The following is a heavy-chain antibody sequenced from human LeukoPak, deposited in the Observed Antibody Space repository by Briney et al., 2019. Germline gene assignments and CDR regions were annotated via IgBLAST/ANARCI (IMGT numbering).Heavy chain of an antibody. V-gene: IGHV1-69*13. D-gene: IGHD5-12*01. CDR3: ARERTSGYLQYYYYMDV. Sequence: ASVKVSCKASGGTFSSYAISWVRQAPGQGLEWMGGITPIFGTANYAQKFQGRVTITADESTSTAYMELSSLRSEDTAVYYCARERTSGYLQYYYYMDVWGKGTTVTVSS. CDR2: ITPIFGTA. J-gene: IGHJ6*03. CDR1: GGTFSSYA.